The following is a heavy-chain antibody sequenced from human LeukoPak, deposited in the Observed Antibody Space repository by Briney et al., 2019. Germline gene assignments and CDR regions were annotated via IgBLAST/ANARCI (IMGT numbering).Heavy chain of an antibody. Sequence: GESLQISCQASGYSFTKYWIGWVRQMSGKGLDWMGIIYPGDSDTRYNPSFQGQVTISADKSISTAYLQWSSLKASDTAMYYCARPVFVGSSGGWFDPWGQGTLVTVSS. D-gene: IGHD6-19*01. J-gene: IGHJ5*02. V-gene: IGHV5-51*01. CDR2: IYPGDSDT. CDR3: ARPVFVGSSGGWFDP. CDR1: GYSFTKYW.